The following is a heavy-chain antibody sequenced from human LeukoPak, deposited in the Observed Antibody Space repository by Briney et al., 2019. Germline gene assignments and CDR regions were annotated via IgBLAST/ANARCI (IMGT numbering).Heavy chain of an antibody. J-gene: IGHJ4*02. CDR1: GGSISSYS. CDR3: ARDRGTATFDY. D-gene: IGHD1-14*01. Sequence: SETLSLTCTVSGGSISSYSWSWIRQPAGKGLEWIGRIYTSGSTNYNPSLKSRVTMSLDTSKNQFSLNLTSVTAADTAVYYCARDRGTATFDYWGQGTLVTISS. CDR2: IYTSGST. V-gene: IGHV4-4*07.